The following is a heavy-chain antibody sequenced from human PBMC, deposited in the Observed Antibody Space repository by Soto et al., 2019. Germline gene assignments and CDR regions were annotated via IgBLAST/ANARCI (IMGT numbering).Heavy chain of an antibody. V-gene: IGHV1-69*02. CDR2: IIPILGIA. CDR3: ASHRYFDHHTAAWFDP. J-gene: IGHJ5*02. Sequence: SVKVSCKASGGTFSSYTISWVRQAPGQGLEWMGRIIPILGIANYAQKFQGRVTITADKSTSTAYMELSSLRSEDTAVYYCASHRYFDHHTAAWFDPWGQGTLVT. D-gene: IGHD3-9*01. CDR1: GGTFSSYT.